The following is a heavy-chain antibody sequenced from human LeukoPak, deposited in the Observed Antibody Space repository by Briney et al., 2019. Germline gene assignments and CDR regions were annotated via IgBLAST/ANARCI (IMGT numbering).Heavy chain of an antibody. Sequence: SETLSLTCTVSGGSISSGGYYWSWIRQHPGKGLEWIGYIYYSGSNYYHPSLKSRVTISVDTSKNQFSLKLSPVAAADTAVYYCARERGSSWAYYFDYWGQGTLVTVSS. D-gene: IGHD2-15*01. CDR1: GGSISSGGYY. CDR3: ARERGSSWAYYFDY. CDR2: IYYSGSN. J-gene: IGHJ4*02. V-gene: IGHV4-31*03.